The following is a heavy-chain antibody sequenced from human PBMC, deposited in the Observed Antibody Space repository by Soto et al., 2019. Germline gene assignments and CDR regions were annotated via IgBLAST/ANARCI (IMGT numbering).Heavy chain of an antibody. CDR2: ISYDGSNK. D-gene: IGHD2-2*01. CDR1: GFTFSSYA. CDR3: SRGFGVPAAAPLFDY. Sequence: QVQLVESGGGVVQPGRSLRLSCAASGFTFSSYAMHWVRQAPGKGLEWVAVISYDGSNKNYADSVKGRFTISRDNSKNNQYQLMNNILGRDTAVYYCSRGFGVPAAAPLFDYWGQGTLVTVSS. V-gene: IGHV3-30-3*01. J-gene: IGHJ4*02.